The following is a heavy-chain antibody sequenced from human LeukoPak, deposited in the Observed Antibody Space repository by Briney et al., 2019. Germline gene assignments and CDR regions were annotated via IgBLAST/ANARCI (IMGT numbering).Heavy chain of an antibody. V-gene: IGHV3-23*01. D-gene: IGHD3-10*01. CDR2: ISGGGDVT. Sequence: GGSLRLSCAASDFNFITYAMSWVRQAPGKGLEWVSTISGGGDVTYYADSVKGLFTISRDNSKNTLYLQMNSLRVEDTAVYYCARVSSMLRGPLVIYYFDFWGQGTLVTVSS. CDR1: DFNFITYA. CDR3: ARVSSMLRGPLVIYYFDF. J-gene: IGHJ4*02.